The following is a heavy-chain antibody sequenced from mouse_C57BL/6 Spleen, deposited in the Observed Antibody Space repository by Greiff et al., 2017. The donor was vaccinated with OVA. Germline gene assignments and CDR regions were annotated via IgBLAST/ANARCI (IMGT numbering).Heavy chain of an antibody. CDR2: IDPETGGT. V-gene: IGHV1-15*01. Sequence: VKLMESGAELVRPGASVTLSCMASGYTFTDYEMHWVKQTPVHGLEWIGAIDPETGGTAYNQKFKGKAILTADKSSSTAYMELRSLTSEDSAVYYCTRVLYGSSPDYWGQGTTLTVSS. D-gene: IGHD1-1*01. CDR3: TRVLYGSSPDY. CDR1: GYTFTDYE. J-gene: IGHJ2*01.